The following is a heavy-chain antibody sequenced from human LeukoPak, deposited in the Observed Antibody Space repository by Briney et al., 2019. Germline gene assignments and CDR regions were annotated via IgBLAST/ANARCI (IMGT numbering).Heavy chain of an antibody. CDR3: ARAAVVVGTRYYFDY. CDR1: GYTFTSYY. CDR2: INPSGGST. J-gene: IGHJ4*02. Sequence: ASVKVSCKASGYTFTSYYMHWARQAPGQGLEWMGIINPSGGSTSYAQKLQGRVTMTRDTSTSTVHMELSSLRSEDTAVYYCARAAVVVGTRYYFDYWGQGTLVTVSS. D-gene: IGHD2-2*01. V-gene: IGHV1-46*04.